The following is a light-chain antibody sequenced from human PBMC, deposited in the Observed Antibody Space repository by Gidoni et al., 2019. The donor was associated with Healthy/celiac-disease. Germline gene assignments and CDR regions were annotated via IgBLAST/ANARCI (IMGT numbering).Light chain of an antibody. Sequence: SYVLTQPPSVSVAPGKTANITCGGNNIRSKAGHWYQQNPGQAQVVVMYVDTDRPSGIPERFSGSEAVNTATITISRVEAGDEAEYYWKVWDRSDDHSGVVFGGGTKLTVL. V-gene: IGLV3-21*03. J-gene: IGLJ2*01. CDR2: VDT. CDR1: NIRSKA. CDR3: KVWDRSDDHSGVV.